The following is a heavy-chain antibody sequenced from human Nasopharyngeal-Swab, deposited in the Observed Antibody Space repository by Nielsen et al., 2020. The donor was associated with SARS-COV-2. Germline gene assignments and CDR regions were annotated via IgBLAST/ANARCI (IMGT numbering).Heavy chain of an antibody. V-gene: IGHV3-49*03. J-gene: IGHJ4*02. D-gene: IGHD2-2*01. CDR3: TSWSSTSCYAED. Sequence: GGSLRLSCTASGFTFGDYAMSWFRQAPGEGLEWVGFIRSKAYGGTTEYAASVKGRFTISRDDSKSIAYLQMNSLKTEDTAVYYCTSWSSTSCYAEDWGQGTLVTVSS. CDR2: IRSKAYGGTT. CDR1: GFTFGDYA.